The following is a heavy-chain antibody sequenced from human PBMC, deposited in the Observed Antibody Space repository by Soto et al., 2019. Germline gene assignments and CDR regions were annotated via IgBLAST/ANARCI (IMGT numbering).Heavy chain of an antibody. V-gene: IGHV1-46*03. CDR1: GYTFTSYY. Sequence: QVQLVQSGAEVKKPGASVKVSCKASGYTFTSYYMHWVRQAPGQGLEWMGIINPSGGSRSYAQKFQGRVTMTRDTSTSTVYMELSSLRSEDTAVYYCARYSSSWYEAFDIWGQGTMVTVSS. CDR2: INPSGGSR. J-gene: IGHJ3*02. D-gene: IGHD6-13*01. CDR3: ARYSSSWYEAFDI.